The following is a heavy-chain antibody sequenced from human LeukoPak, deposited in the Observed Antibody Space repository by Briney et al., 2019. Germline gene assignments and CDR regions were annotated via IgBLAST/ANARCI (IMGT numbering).Heavy chain of an antibody. CDR1: GYSFTNYA. V-gene: IGHV7-4-1*02. CDR3: ARGYYGSGSYYPFDP. J-gene: IGHJ5*02. Sequence: GASVKVSCKASGYSFTNYAMNWVRQAPGQGLEWMGWINTDTGNPTYAQGFTGRFVFSLDTSVSTAYLQISSLKAEDTAVYYCARGYYGSGSYYPFDPWGQGTLVTVSS. CDR2: INTDTGNP. D-gene: IGHD3-10*01.